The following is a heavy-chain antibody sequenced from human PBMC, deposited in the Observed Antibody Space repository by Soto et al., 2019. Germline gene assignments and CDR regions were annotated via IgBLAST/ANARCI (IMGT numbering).Heavy chain of an antibody. CDR2: FYYSGST. CDR3: ARGPLTTYFDY. V-gene: IGHV4-59*01. J-gene: IGHJ4*02. CDR1: GGSISSYY. Sequence: SEILSLTCTVSGGSISSYYWSWIRQPQGKGLEWIGYFYYSGSTNYNPSLKSRVTISVDTSKNQFSLKLSSVTAADTAVYYCARGPLTTYFDYWGQGTLVTVSS.